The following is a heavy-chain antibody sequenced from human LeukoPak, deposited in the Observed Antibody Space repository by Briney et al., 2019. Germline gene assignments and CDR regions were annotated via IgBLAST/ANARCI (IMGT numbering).Heavy chain of an antibody. CDR3: ARYPLKYDFWSGYYSSVFDY. CDR1: GGSISSGGYY. V-gene: IGHV4-31*03. D-gene: IGHD3-3*01. J-gene: IGHJ4*02. Sequence: PSETLSLTCTVSGGSISSGGYYWSWIRQHPGKGLEWIGYIYYSGSTYYSPSLKSRVTISVDTSKNQFSLKLSSVTAADTAVYYCARYPLKYDFWSGYYSSVFDYWGQGTLVTVSS. CDR2: IYYSGST.